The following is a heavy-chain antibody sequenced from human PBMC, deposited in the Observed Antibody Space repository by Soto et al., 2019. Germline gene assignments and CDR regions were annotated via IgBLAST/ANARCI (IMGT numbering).Heavy chain of an antibody. CDR2: ISGATGNT. V-gene: IGHV1-3*01. CDR3: ARNRVEKSGDPANGMDV. D-gene: IGHD1-26*01. J-gene: IGHJ6*02. CDR1: GYNFTKSA. Sequence: QVQSLQSGAEVKKPGASVKVSCQASGYNFTKSAIHWVRQAPGQRLEWMGWISGATGNTKYSQKFQGRVTISRDTSASKAYLELSRLTHEDTSVIYCARNRVEKSGDPANGMDVWVQGTTVTVSS.